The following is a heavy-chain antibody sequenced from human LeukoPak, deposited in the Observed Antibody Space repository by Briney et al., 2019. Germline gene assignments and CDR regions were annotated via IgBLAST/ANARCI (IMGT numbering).Heavy chain of an antibody. V-gene: IGHV1-69*13. D-gene: IGHD3-10*01. Sequence: GASVKVSCKASGGTFSSYAISWVRQAPGQGLEWMGGIIPIFGTANYAQKFQGRVTITADESTSTAYMELSSLRSEDTAAYYCARASGTMVRPTPFDYWGQGTLVTVSS. J-gene: IGHJ4*02. CDR3: ARASGTMVRPTPFDY. CDR1: GGTFSSYA. CDR2: IIPIFGTA.